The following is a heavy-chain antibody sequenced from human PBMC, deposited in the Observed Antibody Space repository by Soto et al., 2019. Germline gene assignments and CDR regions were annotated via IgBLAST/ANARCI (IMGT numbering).Heavy chain of an antibody. D-gene: IGHD6-19*01. CDR3: ARVPLRYSSSHNFDS. Sequence: NPSETLSLTCPVSGASVSSGSFYWSWIRQPPGKGLEWIGFIYNNETFNYNPSLKSRVTLSVDTSKHQFSLKLSSVTAADTAVYYCARVPLRYSSSHNFDSWGQGALVTVSS. CDR1: GASVSSGSFY. CDR2: IYNNETF. V-gene: IGHV4-61*01. J-gene: IGHJ4*02.